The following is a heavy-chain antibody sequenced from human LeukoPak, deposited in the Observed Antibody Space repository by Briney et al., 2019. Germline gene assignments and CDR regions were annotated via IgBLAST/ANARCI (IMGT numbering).Heavy chain of an antibody. CDR3: ERDWRYCSGGSCSYYFDH. CDR1: GVSISTYY. V-gene: IGHV4-4*07. J-gene: IGHJ4*02. D-gene: IGHD2-15*01. CDR2: IYTSGST. Sequence: SETPSLTCTVSGVSISTYYWSWVRQPAGKGLEWIGRIYTSGSTNYNPSLNSRVTISVDKSKNHLSLKLSSVTPADTAVYYCERDWRYCSGGSCSYYFDHWGQGALVTVSS.